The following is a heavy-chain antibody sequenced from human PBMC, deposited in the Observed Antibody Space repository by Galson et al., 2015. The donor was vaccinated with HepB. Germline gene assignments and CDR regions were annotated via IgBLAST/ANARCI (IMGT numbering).Heavy chain of an antibody. V-gene: IGHV3-49*03. CDR1: GFTFGDYA. CDR2: IRSKAYGGTT. CDR3: TRVPTGPSYSYDPNPLDYYYYGMDV. D-gene: IGHD5-18*01. J-gene: IGHJ6*02. Sequence: SLRLSCAASGFTFGDYAMSWFRQAPGKGLEWVGFIRSKAYGGTTEYAASVKGRFTISRDDSKSIAYLQMNSLKTEDTAVYYCTRVPTGPSYSYDPNPLDYYYYGMDVWGQGTTVTVSS.